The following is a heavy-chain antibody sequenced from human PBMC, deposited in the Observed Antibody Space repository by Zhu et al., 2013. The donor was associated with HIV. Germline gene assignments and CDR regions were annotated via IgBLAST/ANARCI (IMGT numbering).Heavy chain of an antibody. D-gene: IGHD1-1*01. Sequence: QVQLVQSGGEVKEPGASVKVSCKTSGYSFTTQGISWVRQAPGQGFEWLGGVIPFFRVNNYAQKFKGRLSLSADESTSTDYMDLTGLTSEDTAVYFCARREKTHDGSNLFDYWGQGTLVTVSA. V-gene: IGHV1-69*13. J-gene: IGHJ4*01. CDR1: GYSFTTQG. CDR3: ARREKTHDGSNLFDY. CDR2: VIPFFRVN.